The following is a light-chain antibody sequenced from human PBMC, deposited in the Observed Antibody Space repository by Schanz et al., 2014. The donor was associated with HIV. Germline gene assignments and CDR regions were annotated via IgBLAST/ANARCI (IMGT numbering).Light chain of an antibody. CDR1: SSNIGAGFD. CDR3: AAWDDSLSAWV. CDR2: GNS. Sequence: QSVLTQPPSVSGAPGQTVTISCTGSSSNIGAGFDLHWYQHLPGTAPKLLIYGNSNRPSGVPDRFSGSGSGASASLAISGLQSEDEADYYCAAWDDSLSAWVFGGGTKLTVL. V-gene: IGLV1-40*01. J-gene: IGLJ3*02.